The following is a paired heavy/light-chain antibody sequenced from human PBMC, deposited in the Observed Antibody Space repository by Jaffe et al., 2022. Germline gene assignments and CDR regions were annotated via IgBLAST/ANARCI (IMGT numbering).Heavy chain of an antibody. V-gene: IGHV4-59*01. CDR1: GGSISSYH. Sequence: QVQLQESGPGLVKPSETLSLTCIVSGGSISSYHWTWIRQPPGKGLECMGNIYYSGNTNYNPSLKSRVTMSVDTSKNQFSLKLTSVTAADTAVYYCVRGQREGYFDPWGQGTLVTVSS. CDR2: IYYSGNT. J-gene: IGHJ5*02. CDR3: VRGQREGYFDP. D-gene: IGHD6-25*01.
Light chain of an antibody. Sequence: QSVLTQPPSVSGAPGQRVTISCTGSSSNIGADFDVHWYQQLPGTAPKLLIYGNSNRPSGVPDRFSGSKSGTSASLAITGLQADDEADYYCQSYDNSLSGWVFGGGTKLTVL. CDR1: SSNIGADFD. J-gene: IGLJ3*02. V-gene: IGLV1-40*01. CDR3: QSYDNSLSGWV. CDR2: GNS.